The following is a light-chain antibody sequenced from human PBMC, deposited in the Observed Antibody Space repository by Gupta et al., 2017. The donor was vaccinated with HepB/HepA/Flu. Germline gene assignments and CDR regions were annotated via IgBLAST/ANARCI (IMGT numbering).Light chain of an antibody. CDR3: QQDDTSPRS. J-gene: IGKJ2*04. Sequence: EWTQSRVNLPLYAEKRATVSCKASQSVSSSYLAWYQQKPGQAPRLLIYGASNRATGMPDRFSGSGSGTNFLLTISRLEPEDFAVYYCQQDDTSPRSFGQGTLMEIK. CDR2: GAS. CDR1: QSVSSSY. V-gene: IGKV3-20*01.